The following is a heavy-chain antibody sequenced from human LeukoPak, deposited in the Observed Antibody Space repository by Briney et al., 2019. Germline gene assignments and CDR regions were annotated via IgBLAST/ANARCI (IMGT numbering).Heavy chain of an antibody. J-gene: IGHJ4*02. CDR2: IYHSGST. D-gene: IGHD3-22*01. CDR3: AGGSSGLFDY. V-gene: IGHV4-4*02. Sequence: SETLSLTCAVSGGSISSSNWWSWVRQPPGKGLEWIGEIYHSGSTNYNPSLKSRLTISVDKSKNQFSLKPSSVTAADTAVYYCAGGSSGLFDYWGQGTLVTVSS. CDR1: GGSISSSNW.